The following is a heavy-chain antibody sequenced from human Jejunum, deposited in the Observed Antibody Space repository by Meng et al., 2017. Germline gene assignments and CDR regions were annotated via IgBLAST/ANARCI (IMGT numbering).Heavy chain of an antibody. V-gene: IGHV4-34*01. Sequence: QVQRQQWAAGLLKPSATLSLTCLVYDGSFSDYYCSCIRQPPGKGLEWIGKINHSGSTNYNPSLKSRVSISADRSKNQFSLRLTSVTAADTAIYYCARAYCTDVSCHDFFDSWGQGTLVTVSS. J-gene: IGHJ4*02. CDR1: DGSFSDYY. CDR2: INHSGST. D-gene: IGHD2-8*01. CDR3: ARAYCTDVSCHDFFDS.